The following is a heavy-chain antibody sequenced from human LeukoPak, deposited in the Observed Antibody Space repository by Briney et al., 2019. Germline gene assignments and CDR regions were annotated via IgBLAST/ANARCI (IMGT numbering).Heavy chain of an antibody. D-gene: IGHD2-15*01. CDR2: IGYDGSNK. CDR1: GFTFSSYG. J-gene: IGHJ4*02. Sequence: PGRSLRLSCAASGFTFSSYGMHWVRQAPGKGLEWVAVIGYDGSNKYYADSAKGRFTISRDNSKNTLYLQMNSLRAEDTAVYYCARDYCSGGSCFDYWGQGTLVTVSS. V-gene: IGHV3-33*01. CDR3: ARDYCSGGSCFDY.